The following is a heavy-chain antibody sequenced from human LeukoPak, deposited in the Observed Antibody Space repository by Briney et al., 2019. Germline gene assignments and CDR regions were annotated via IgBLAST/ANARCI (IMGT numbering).Heavy chain of an antibody. J-gene: IGHJ4*02. D-gene: IGHD3-3*01. CDR3: ARDGITIFGVVITPYFDY. V-gene: IGHV3-11*04. Sequence: NPGGSLRLSCAASGFTFSDYYMSWIRQAPGKGLEWVSDISSSGSTIYYADSVKGRFTISRDNAKNSLYLQMNSLRAEDTAVYYCARDGITIFGVVITPYFDYWGQGTLVTVSS. CDR1: GFTFSDYY. CDR2: ISSSGSTI.